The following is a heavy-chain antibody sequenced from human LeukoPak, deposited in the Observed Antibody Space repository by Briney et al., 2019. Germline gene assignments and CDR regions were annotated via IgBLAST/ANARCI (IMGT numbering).Heavy chain of an antibody. D-gene: IGHD6-6*01. CDR3: ARVSIAARLFDY. V-gene: IGHV3-21*01. CDR1: GFTFSSYS. J-gene: IGHJ4*02. Sequence: GSLRLSCAASGFTFSSYSMNWVRQAPGKGLEWVSSISSSSRYIYYADSVKGRFTISRDNAKNSLYLQMNSLRAEDTAVYYCARVSIAARLFDYWGQGTLVTVSS. CDR2: ISSSSRYI.